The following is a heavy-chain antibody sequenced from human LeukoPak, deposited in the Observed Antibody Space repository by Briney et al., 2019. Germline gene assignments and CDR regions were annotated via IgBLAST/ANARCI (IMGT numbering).Heavy chain of an antibody. CDR1: GFTFSSYS. CDR3: TTIGYSGYDLNY. D-gene: IGHD5-12*01. J-gene: IGHJ4*02. Sequence: GGSLRLSCAASGFTFSSYSMNWVRQAPGKGLEWVGRIKSKTAGETTDYAAPVKGRFPISRDDSKNTLYLQMNSLKTEDTAVYYYTTIGYSGYDLNYWGQGTQVTVSS. V-gene: IGHV3-15*01. CDR2: IKSKTAGETT.